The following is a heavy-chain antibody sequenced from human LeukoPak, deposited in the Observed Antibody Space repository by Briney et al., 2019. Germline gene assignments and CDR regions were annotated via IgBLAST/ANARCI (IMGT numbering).Heavy chain of an antibody. Sequence: GASVKVSCKASGYGFSSYGISWVRQAPGQGLEWMGWISAYNGNTNYAQKLQGRVTMTTDTSTSTAYMELRSLRSDDTAVYYCARALWFGDPRYYFDYWGQGTLVTVSS. CDR1: GYGFSSYG. CDR2: ISAYNGNT. CDR3: ARALWFGDPRYYFDY. J-gene: IGHJ4*02. D-gene: IGHD3-10*01. V-gene: IGHV1-18*01.